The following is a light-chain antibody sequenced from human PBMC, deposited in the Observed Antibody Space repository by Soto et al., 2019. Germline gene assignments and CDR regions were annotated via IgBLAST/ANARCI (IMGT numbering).Light chain of an antibody. CDR3: VLYMGSGIWV. J-gene: IGLJ3*02. V-gene: IGLV8-61*01. CDR2: STN. Sequence: QTVVTQEPSFSVSPGRTVTLTCGLSSGSVSTSYYPSWYQQTPGQAPRTLIYSTNTRSSGVPDRFSGSILGNKAALTITGAQAEDESDDYCVLYMGSGIWVFGGGTKLTVL. CDR1: SGSVSTSYY.